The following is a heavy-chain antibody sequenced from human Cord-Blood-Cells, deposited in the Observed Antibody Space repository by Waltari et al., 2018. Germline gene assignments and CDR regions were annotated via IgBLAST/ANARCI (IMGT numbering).Heavy chain of an antibody. D-gene: IGHD3-10*01. V-gene: IGHV4-34*01. J-gene: IGHJ3*02. CDR1: GGSFSGYY. CDR3: ARGRRIIRRSMGAFDI. CDR2: IDQSGRT. Sequence: QVQLQQWGAGLLKPSETLSLTCAVYGGSFSGYYWSWIRQPPGKGLEWIGEIDQSGRTNYNPSVKGRVTIAVDTSKNQFSLKLSSVTDAVTAVYYWARGRRIIRRSMGAFDIWGQGTMVTVSS.